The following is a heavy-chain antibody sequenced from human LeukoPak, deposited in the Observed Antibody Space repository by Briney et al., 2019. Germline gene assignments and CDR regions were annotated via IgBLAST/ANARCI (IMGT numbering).Heavy chain of an antibody. J-gene: IGHJ5*02. D-gene: IGHD3-10*01. V-gene: IGHV1-2*02. CDR1: GYTFTGYY. Sequence: ASVKVSCKASGYTFTGYYMHWVRQAPGQGLEWMGWINPNGGGTSYSQKFQGRVTMTRDTSISTAYMELNRLRSDDTAVYYCARENALPWFGELLMRWFDPRGQGTLVTVSS. CDR2: INPNGGGT. CDR3: ARENALPWFGELLMRWFDP.